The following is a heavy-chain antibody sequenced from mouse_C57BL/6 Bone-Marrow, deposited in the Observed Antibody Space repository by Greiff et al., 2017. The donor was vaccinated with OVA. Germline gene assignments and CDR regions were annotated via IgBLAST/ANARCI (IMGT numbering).Heavy chain of an antibody. V-gene: IGHV1-19*01. Sequence: VQLQQSGPVLVKPGASVKMSCKASGYTFTDYYMNWVKQSHGKSLEWIGVINPYNGGTSYNQKFKGKATLTVDKSSSTAYMKLNSLTSEDSAVYYCARSGLRRAWFAYWGQGTLVTVSA. D-gene: IGHD2-4*01. CDR3: ARSGLRRAWFAY. CDR1: GYTFTDYY. J-gene: IGHJ3*01. CDR2: INPYNGGT.